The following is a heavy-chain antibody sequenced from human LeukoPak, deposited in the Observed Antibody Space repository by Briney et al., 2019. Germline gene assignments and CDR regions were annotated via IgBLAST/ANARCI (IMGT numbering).Heavy chain of an antibody. D-gene: IGHD6-19*01. CDR3: ARDRDSSGWHDY. V-gene: IGHV1-69*06. CDR2: IIPMVGTV. J-gene: IGHJ4*02. CDR1: GGTFSGYA. Sequence: ASVTVSCKASGGTFSGYAISWVRQAPGQGLEWMGGIIPMVGTVNYAQKFQGRVTITEDKSKSKAYMELSSLRSEDTAVYYCARDRDSSGWHDYWGQGTLVTVSS.